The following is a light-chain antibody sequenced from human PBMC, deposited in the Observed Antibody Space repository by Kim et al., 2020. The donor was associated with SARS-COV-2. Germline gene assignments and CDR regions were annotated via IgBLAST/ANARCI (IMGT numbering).Light chain of an antibody. V-gene: IGLV3-1*01. CDR2: QDS. CDR1: KLGDKY. CDR3: QAWDSSTVV. J-gene: IGLJ2*01. Sequence: VGPGTEGRINWSGDKLGDKYACWYQQKPGQSPVLVIYQDSKRPSGIPERFSGSNSGNTATLTISGTQAMDEADYYCQAWDSSTVVFGGGTQLTVL.